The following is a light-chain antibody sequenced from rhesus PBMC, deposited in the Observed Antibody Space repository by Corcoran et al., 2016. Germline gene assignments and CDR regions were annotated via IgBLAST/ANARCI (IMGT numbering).Light chain of an antibody. V-gene: IGKV3-40*03. CDR2: SAY. CDR3: QQYNDLLWT. CDR1: ESVGSY. Sequence: EIVMTQSPATLSLSPGETATLSCRASESVGSYLAWYQQQPGQAPKPLVHSAYFRATGIPDRFSGSGSRTEFTLTISSLEPEDVGVYHCQQYNDLLWTFGQGTKVEIK. J-gene: IGKJ1*01.